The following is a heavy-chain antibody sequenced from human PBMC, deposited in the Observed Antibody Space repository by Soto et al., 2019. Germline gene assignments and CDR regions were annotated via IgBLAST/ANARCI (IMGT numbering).Heavy chain of an antibody. CDR3: AGPGPFDS. Sequence: DVQMVESGGGLVQPGGSLKLSCATTGFTFAGSAIHWVRQVPGKGLEWIGRIRNKANNYATAYPASVAGRFTISRDDSKTTAYLEMNSLKTEDTAMYYCAGPGPFDSWGQGTLVTVSS. CDR1: GFTFAGSA. CDR2: IRNKANNYAT. J-gene: IGHJ4*02. V-gene: IGHV3-73*01. D-gene: IGHD1-1*01.